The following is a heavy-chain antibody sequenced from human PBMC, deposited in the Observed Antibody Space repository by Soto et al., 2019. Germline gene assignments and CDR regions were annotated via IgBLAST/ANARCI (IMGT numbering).Heavy chain of an antibody. V-gene: IGHV4-34*01. CDR2: INHSGST. J-gene: IGHJ4*02. Sequence: QVQLQQWGAGLLKPSETLSLTCAVYGGSFSGYYWSWIRQPPGKGLEWIGEINHSGSTNYNPSLESRVTLSVDPSKNQFSLKLSAVTAADTAVYYCARRGYDILTGYPYWGQGTLVTVSS. CDR1: GGSFSGYY. CDR3: ARRGYDILTGYPY. D-gene: IGHD3-9*01.